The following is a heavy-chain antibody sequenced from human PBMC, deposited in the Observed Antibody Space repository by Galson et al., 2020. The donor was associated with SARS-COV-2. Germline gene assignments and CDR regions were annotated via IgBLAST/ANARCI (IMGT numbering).Heavy chain of an antibody. J-gene: IGHJ4*02. D-gene: IGHD6-13*01. Sequence: GGSLRLSCAASGFTFSSYGMHWVRQAPGKGLEWVAVISYDGSNKYYADSVKGRFTISRDNSKNTLYLQMNSLRAEDTAVYYCAKDRYSSSHGTDYWGQGTLVTVSS. CDR3: AKDRYSSSHGTDY. CDR2: ISYDGSNK. CDR1: GFTFSSYG. V-gene: IGHV3-30*18.